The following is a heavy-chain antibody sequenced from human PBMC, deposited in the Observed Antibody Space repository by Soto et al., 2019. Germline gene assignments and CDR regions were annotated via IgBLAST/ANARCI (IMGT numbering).Heavy chain of an antibody. D-gene: IGHD3-9*01. V-gene: IGHV1-69*13. Sequence: VASVKVSCKASGGTFSSYAISWVRQAPGQGLEWMGGIIPIFGTANYAQKFQGRVTITADESTSTAYMELSSLRSEDTAVYYCARDDASPNYDILAPPHWGQGTLVTSPQ. CDR2: IIPIFGTA. CDR1: GGTFSSYA. CDR3: ARDDASPNYDILAPPH. J-gene: IGHJ4*02.